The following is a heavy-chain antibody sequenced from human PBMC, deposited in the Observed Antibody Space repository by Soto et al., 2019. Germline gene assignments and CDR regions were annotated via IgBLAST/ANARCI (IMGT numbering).Heavy chain of an antibody. CDR3: ARVLSNLFDY. Sequence: SDSLYLTRTVSSDSISIFYWGWIRQPPGKGLEWIGYIHYSGSTNYNPSLKSQVIISVDTSKNQFSLKLSSVTAADTAVYFCARVLSNLFDYWGQGTLVTV. D-gene: IGHD2-8*01. J-gene: IGHJ4*02. V-gene: IGHV4-59*07. CDR1: SDSISIFY. CDR2: IHYSGST.